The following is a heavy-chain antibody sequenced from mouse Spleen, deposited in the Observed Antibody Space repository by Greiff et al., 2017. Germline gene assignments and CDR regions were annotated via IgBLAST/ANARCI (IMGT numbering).Heavy chain of an antibody. D-gene: IGHD2-3*01. CDR3: TRGGLLLYFDY. V-gene: IGHV1-15*01. Sequence: QVQLQQPGAELVRPGASVTLSCKASGYTFTDYEMHWVKQTPVHGLEWIGAIDPETGGTAYNQKFKGKAILTADKSSSTAYMELRSLTSEDSAVYYCTRGGLLLYFDYWGQGTTLTVSS. CDR1: GYTFTDYE. J-gene: IGHJ2*01. CDR2: IDPETGGT.